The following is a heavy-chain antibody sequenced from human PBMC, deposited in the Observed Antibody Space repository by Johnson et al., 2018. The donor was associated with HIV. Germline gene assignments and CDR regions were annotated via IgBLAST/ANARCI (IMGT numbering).Heavy chain of an antibody. J-gene: IGHJ3*01. Sequence: QVQLVESVGGVVQPGRSLRLSCAASGFTFSSYGMHWVRQAPGKGLEWVSVIYSGGSTYYPGSVKGRFTISRDNSKNTLYLQMNSLRAEDTAVYYCAKPYYDSSGLDDAFDFWGQGTMVTVSS. CDR3: AKPYYDSSGLDDAFDF. CDR2: IYSGGST. V-gene: IGHV3-NL1*01. CDR1: GFTFSSYG. D-gene: IGHD3-22*01.